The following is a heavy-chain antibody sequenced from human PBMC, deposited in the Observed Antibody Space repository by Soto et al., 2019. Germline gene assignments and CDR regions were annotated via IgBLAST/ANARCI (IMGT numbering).Heavy chain of an antibody. V-gene: IGHV1-18*01. CDR1: GYTFTSYG. D-gene: IGHD3-16*01. CDR2: ISAYNGNT. J-gene: IGHJ6*02. CDR3: ARAALMITTLDV. Sequence: ASVQVSCKASGYTFTSYGISWVRQAPGQGLEWMGWISAYNGNTNYAQKLQGRVTMTTDTSTSTAYMELRSLRSDDTAVYYCARAALMITTLDVWGQGTTVTVSS.